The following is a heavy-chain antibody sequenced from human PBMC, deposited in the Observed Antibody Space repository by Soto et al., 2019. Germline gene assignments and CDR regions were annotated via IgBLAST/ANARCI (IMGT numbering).Heavy chain of an antibody. J-gene: IGHJ6*02. CDR3: ASRIAAAAYYYYYGMDV. D-gene: IGHD6-13*01. V-gene: IGHV1-69*13. CDR2: IIPIFGTA. Sequence: GASVKVSCKASGGTFSTYAISWVRQAPGQGLEWMGGIIPIFGTANYAQKFQGRVTITADESTSTAYMELSSLRSEDTAVYYCASRIAAAAYYYYYGMDVWGQGTTVTVYS. CDR1: GGTFSTYA.